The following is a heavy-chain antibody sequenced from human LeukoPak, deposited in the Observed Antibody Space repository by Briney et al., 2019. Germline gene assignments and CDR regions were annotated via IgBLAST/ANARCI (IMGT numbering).Heavy chain of an antibody. CDR1: GYTFTSYD. J-gene: IGHJ4*02. CDR2: ISAYNGNT. Sequence: ASVKVSCKASGYTFTSYDISSVRQAPGQGLEWMGWISAYNGNTNYAQKLQGRVTMTRDTSISTAYMELSRLRSDDTAVYYCAREGAPYSSSWYFDYWGQGTLVTVSS. CDR3: AREGAPYSSSWYFDY. D-gene: IGHD6-13*01. V-gene: IGHV1-18*01.